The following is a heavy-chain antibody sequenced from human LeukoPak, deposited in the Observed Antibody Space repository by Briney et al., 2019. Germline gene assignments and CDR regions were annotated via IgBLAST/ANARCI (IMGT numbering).Heavy chain of an antibody. CDR1: VFTFNNAW. CDR3: TTFLSGGTEAP. Sequence: PGGSLRLSCAASVFTFNNAWIRSVRQAPAKVLEWVGRIKSKTDGGTIDYAAPVKGRFTISRDESKNTVYLQMNSLKTEDTAVYYCTTFLSGGTEAPWGQGALVTVSS. V-gene: IGHV3-15*01. D-gene: IGHD1-1*01. J-gene: IGHJ5*02. CDR2: IKSKTDGGTI.